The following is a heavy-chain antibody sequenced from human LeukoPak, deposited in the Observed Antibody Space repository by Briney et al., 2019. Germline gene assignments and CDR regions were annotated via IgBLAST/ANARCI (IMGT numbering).Heavy chain of an antibody. CDR2: FDPEDGET. Sequence: ASVNVSCTVSGYTLTELSMHWVRQAPGKGLEWMGGFDPEDGETIYAQKFQGRVTMTEDTSTDTAYMELSSLRSEDTAVYYCATEARRGYSGYDYLPFDYWGQGTLVTVSS. J-gene: IGHJ4*02. CDR1: GYTLTELS. D-gene: IGHD5-12*01. V-gene: IGHV1-24*01. CDR3: ATEARRGYSGYDYLPFDY.